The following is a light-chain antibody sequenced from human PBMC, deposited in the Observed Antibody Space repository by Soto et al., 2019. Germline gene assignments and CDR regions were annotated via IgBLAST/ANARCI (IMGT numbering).Light chain of an antibody. CDR1: SSDVGGYDY. Sequence: QSALTQPASVSGSPGQSITISCTGTSSDVGGYDYVSWYQHHPGKVPKLLIYEVSKRPSGVSHRFSGSKSGNTPSLTISGLQTEDEADYYCSSYTTTSALVFGGGTQLTVL. V-gene: IGLV2-14*01. CDR2: EVS. J-gene: IGLJ2*01. CDR3: SSYTTTSALV.